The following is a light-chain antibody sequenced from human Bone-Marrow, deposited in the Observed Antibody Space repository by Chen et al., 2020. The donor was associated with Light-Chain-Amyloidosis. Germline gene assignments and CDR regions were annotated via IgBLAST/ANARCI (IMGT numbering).Light chain of an antibody. Sequence: NFMLTQPHSVSEAPGKTVTISCTRSSGSIATNYVQWYQQRPGSSPTTVIYDDDKRPSGVPDRCSGSIDRSSKSAYLAICVLKTEDEADYYCQSYQGSSQGVFGGGTKLTVL. V-gene: IGLV6-57*01. CDR2: DDD. J-gene: IGLJ3*02. CDR3: QSYQGSSQGV. CDR1: SGSIATNY.